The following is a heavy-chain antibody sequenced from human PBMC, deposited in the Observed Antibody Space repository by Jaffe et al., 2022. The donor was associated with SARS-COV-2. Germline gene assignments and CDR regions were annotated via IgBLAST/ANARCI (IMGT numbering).Heavy chain of an antibody. J-gene: IGHJ3*02. Sequence: QVQLQESGPGLVKPSETLSLTCSVSGGSRGSSSYYWGWIRQPPGKGLEWIGTVYYTGSTYYNPSLKSRVTMSVDTSKNQVSLKLSAVTAADTAVYYCARHQDAWIQYSFDIWGQGTVVTVSS. D-gene: IGHD5-18*01. CDR3: ARHQDAWIQYSFDI. CDR2: VYYTGST. V-gene: IGHV4-39*01. CDR1: GGSRGSSSYY.